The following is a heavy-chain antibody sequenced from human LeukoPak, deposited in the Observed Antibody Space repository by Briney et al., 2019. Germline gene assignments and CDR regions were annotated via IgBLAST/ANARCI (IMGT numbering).Heavy chain of an antibody. D-gene: IGHD1-1*01. CDR3: ARDRAGTGTPYYYGMVV. CDR2: IIPIFGIA. Sequence: SVKVSCKASGGTFSSYAISWVRQAPGQGLEWMGRIIPIFGIANYAQKFQGRVTITADKSTSTAYMELSSLRSEDTAVYYCARDRAGTGTPYYYGMVVWGQGTTVTVSS. V-gene: IGHV1-69*04. J-gene: IGHJ6*02. CDR1: GGTFSSYA.